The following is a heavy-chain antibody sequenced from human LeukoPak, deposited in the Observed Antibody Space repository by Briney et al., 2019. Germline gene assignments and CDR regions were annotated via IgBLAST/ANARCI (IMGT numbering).Heavy chain of an antibody. J-gene: IGHJ6*02. V-gene: IGHV3-30-3*01. CDR2: ISYDGSNK. CDR1: GLTFSSYA. CDR3: ARVVVISDFWSGYPTGLYYYYYGVDV. Sequence: GGSLRLSCAASGLTFSSYAMHWVRQAPGKGLEWMAVISYDGSNKYYADSVKGRFTISRDNSKNTLYLQMNSLRAEDTAVYYCARVVVISDFWSGYPTGLYYYYYGVDVWGQGTTVTVSS. D-gene: IGHD3-3*01.